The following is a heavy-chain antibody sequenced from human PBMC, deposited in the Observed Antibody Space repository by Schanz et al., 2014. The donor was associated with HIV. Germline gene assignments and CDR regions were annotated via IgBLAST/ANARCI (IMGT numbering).Heavy chain of an antibody. J-gene: IGHJ4*02. V-gene: IGHV3-15*01. Sequence: EVQLVESGGGLVQPGGSLRLSCAASGFTFSSYWMSWVRQAPGKGLEWVGQAKGSSRAGEIDYAAPVKGRFTISRDDSRNTLYLQMNSLKTEDTGLYYCVTDRYYLQFDNWGQGTLVTVSS. CDR3: VTDRYYLQFDN. CDR1: GFTFSSYW. CDR2: AKGSSRAGEI. D-gene: IGHD1-26*01.